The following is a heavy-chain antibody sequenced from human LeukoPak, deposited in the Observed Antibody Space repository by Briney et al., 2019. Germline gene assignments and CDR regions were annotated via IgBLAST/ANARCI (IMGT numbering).Heavy chain of an antibody. D-gene: IGHD6-19*01. Sequence: ASVKVSCKASGYTFTSYAMNWVRQAPGQGLEWMGWINTNTGNPTYAQGFTGRFVFSLDTSVSTAYLQISSLKAEDTAVYYCARELRQWLVRGGVDYWGQGTLVTVSS. CDR3: ARELRQWLVRGGVDY. CDR2: INTNTGNP. CDR1: GYTFTSYA. V-gene: IGHV7-4-1*02. J-gene: IGHJ4*02.